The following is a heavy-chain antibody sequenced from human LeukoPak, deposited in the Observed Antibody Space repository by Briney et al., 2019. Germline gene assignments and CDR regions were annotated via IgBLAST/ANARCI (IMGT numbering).Heavy chain of an antibody. J-gene: IGHJ6*04. CDR1: GFTFSSYE. CDR2: ISSSGSTI. Sequence: GGSPRLSCAASGFTFSSYEMNWVRQAPGKGLEGVSYISSSGSTIYYADSVKGRFTISRDNAKNSLYLQMNSLRAEDTAVYYCAELGITMIGGVWGKGTTVTISS. V-gene: IGHV3-48*03. CDR3: AELGITMIGGV. D-gene: IGHD3-10*02.